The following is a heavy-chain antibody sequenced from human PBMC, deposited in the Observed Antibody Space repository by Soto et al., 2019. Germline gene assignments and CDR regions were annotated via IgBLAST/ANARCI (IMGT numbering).Heavy chain of an antibody. CDR3: ARIHCGGDCYTDY. CDR1: GGSISSYY. D-gene: IGHD2-21*02. Sequence: SETLSLTCTVSGGSISSYYWSWIRQPPGKGLEWIGYIYYSGSTNCNPSLKSRVTISVDTSKNQFSLKLSSVTAADTAVYYCARIHCGGDCYTDYWGQGTLVTVSS. J-gene: IGHJ4*02. CDR2: IYYSGST. V-gene: IGHV4-59*01.